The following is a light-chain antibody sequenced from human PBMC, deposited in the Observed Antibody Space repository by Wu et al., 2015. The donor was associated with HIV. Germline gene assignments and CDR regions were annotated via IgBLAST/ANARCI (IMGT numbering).Light chain of an antibody. CDR3: QQYGSSPYT. CDR1: QSVNSDY. J-gene: IGKJ2*01. CDR2: GAS. Sequence: EIVLTQSPATLSLSPGERATLSCRASQSVNSDYLAWYQQKHGQAPRLLIYGASSRATGIPDRFSGSGSGTDFTLTISRLEPEDFAVYYCQQYGSSPYTFGQGTKLEIK. V-gene: IGKV3-20*01.